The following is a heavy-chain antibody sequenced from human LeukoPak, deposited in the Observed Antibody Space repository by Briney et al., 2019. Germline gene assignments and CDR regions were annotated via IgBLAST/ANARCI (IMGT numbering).Heavy chain of an antibody. CDR2: INHSGST. D-gene: IGHD3-10*01. CDR3: ARRGYVLWFGELFFRRAPATRNYFDY. V-gene: IGHV4-34*01. CDR1: GGSFSGYY. J-gene: IGHJ4*02. Sequence: SETLSLTCAVYGGSFSGYYWSWIRQPPGKGLEWIGEINHSGSTNYNPSLKSRVTISVDTSKNQFSLKLSSVTAADTAVYYCARRGYVLWFGELFFRRAPATRNYFDYWGQGTLVTVSS.